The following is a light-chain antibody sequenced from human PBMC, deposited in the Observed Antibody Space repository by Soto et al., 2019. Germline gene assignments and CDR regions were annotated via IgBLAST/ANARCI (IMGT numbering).Light chain of an antibody. CDR1: QGIHTY. CDR3: QKYDSAPWT. Sequence: DIQMTQSPSSLSASVGDRVTITCRASQGIHTYLARYQQKPGQVPVLLIQAASTLQPGVPSRFSGSGSGTEFTLTINSLQPEDVATYYCQKYDSAPWTFGQGTKVEIK. CDR2: AAS. V-gene: IGKV1-27*01. J-gene: IGKJ1*01.